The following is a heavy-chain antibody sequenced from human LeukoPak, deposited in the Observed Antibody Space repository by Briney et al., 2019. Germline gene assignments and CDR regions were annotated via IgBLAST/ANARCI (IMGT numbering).Heavy chain of an antibody. J-gene: IGHJ4*02. CDR3: ARGQDGSGYLRFDY. Sequence: ALVKVSCQASGYTFTGYYMHWVRQAPGQGLEWMGWINPNSGGTNYAQKFQGRVTMTRDTSISTAYMELSRLRSDDTAVYYCARGQDGSGYLRFDYWGQGTLVTVSS. V-gene: IGHV1-2*02. CDR1: GYTFTGYY. D-gene: IGHD3-3*01. CDR2: INPNSGGT.